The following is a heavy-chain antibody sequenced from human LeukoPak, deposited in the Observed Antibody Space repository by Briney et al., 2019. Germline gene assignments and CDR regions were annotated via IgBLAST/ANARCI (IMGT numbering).Heavy chain of an antibody. D-gene: IGHD3-22*01. Sequence: GGSLRLSCAVSGLTVSNVWMNWVRQAPGKGLEWVGRIKSKKDGGTPEFAAPVRGRFTISRDDSQNTLYLQMNSLTSDDTAVYYCTQGSGFYYDYWGQGTLVTVSS. CDR3: TQGSGFYYDY. V-gene: IGHV3-15*07. CDR1: GLTVSNVW. J-gene: IGHJ4*02. CDR2: IKSKKDGGTP.